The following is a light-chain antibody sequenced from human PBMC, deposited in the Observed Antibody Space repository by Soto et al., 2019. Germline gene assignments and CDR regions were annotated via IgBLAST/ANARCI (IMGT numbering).Light chain of an antibody. Sequence: EIVLTQSPGTLSLSPGERATLFCRASQSVTSSYIAWHQQKPGKAPRLLIYGESSRDTGIPDRFSASGSGTDFTLTTSRLESEDSAVYYCQHDCSSPGLTISGRTKVEIK. CDR1: QSVTSSY. V-gene: IGKV3-20*01. J-gene: IGKJ4*01. CDR2: GES. CDR3: QHDCSSPGLT.